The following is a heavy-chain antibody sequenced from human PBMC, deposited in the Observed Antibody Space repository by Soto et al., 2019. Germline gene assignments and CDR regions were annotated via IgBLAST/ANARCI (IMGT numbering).Heavy chain of an antibody. V-gene: IGHV3-53*01. J-gene: IGHJ4*02. D-gene: IGHD5-18*01. CDR3: ARSGYSYGPFDY. CDR2: IYSGGST. Sequence: GSLRLSCATSEFTFSDYYMNWVRQAPGKGLEWVSVIYSGGSTYYADSVKGRFTISRDNSKNTLYLQMNSLRAEDTAVYYCARSGYSYGPFDYWGQGTLVTVSS. CDR1: EFTFSDYY.